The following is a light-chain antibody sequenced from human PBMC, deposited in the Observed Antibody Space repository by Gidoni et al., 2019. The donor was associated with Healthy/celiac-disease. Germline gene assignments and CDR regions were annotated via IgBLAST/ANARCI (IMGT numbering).Light chain of an antibody. CDR1: SGSIASNY. J-gene: IGLJ2*01. CDR2: EDN. Sequence: NFMLTQPHSVSESPGKTVTISCTRSSGSIASNYVQWYQQPPGSAPTTVIYEDNQRPSGVPDRFSGSIDSSSNSASLTISGLKTEDEADYYCQSYDSSNKGVVFGGGTKLTVL. V-gene: IGLV6-57*04. CDR3: QSYDSSNKGVV.